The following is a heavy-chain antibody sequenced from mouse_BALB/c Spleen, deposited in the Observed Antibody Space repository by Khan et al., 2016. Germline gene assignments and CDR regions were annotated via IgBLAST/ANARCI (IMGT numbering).Heavy chain of an antibody. CDR2: VIPSNAYT. J-gene: IGHJ2*01. CDR1: GYTFTSYT. CDR3: AREGWLLGYFDY. V-gene: IGHV1-4*01. Sequence: QVQLKESGAELARPGASVKMSCKASGYTFTSYTMHWVKQGPGQGLEWIGYVIPSNAYTNYNQKVKDKATLTADKSSSTAYMQLSSLTSEDSAFYYCAREGWLLGYFDYWGQGTTLTVSS. D-gene: IGHD2-3*01.